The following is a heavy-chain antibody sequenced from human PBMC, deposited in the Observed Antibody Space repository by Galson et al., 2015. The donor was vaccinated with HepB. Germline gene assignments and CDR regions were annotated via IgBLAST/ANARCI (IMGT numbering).Heavy chain of an antibody. Sequence: SLRLSCAVSGSTFRSYDMHWVRQVIGKGLEWVSAIGKGGDTYYAGSVKGRFTISRENAKNSLYLQMNSLRAGDTAIYYCAREGRSINWYDWYFDLWGRGTLVTVSS. CDR1: GSTFRSYD. CDR3: AREGRSINWYDWYFDL. CDR2: IGKGGDT. V-gene: IGHV3-13*01. D-gene: IGHD6-13*01. J-gene: IGHJ2*01.